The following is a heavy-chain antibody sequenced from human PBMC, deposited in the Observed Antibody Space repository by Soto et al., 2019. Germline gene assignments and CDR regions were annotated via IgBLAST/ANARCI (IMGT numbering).Heavy chain of an antibody. Sequence: QVQLVQSGAEVKKPGSSVKVSCKASGDTLSHYGVTWVRQVPGKGLEWMGGTTAILGTRDYAQKFQGRMTITPDESMHTSDMELNSLTSDDTAVYYCAAGDSSDTGDHWGQGTLVTVSS. CDR1: GDTLSHYG. V-gene: IGHV1-69*01. CDR2: TTAILGTR. J-gene: IGHJ4*02. D-gene: IGHD5-18*01. CDR3: AAGDSSDTGDH.